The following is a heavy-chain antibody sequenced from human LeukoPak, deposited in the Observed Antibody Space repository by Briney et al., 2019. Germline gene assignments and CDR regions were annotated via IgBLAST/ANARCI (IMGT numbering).Heavy chain of an antibody. J-gene: IGHJ4*02. D-gene: IGHD2-21*01. CDR1: GGSISGYY. V-gene: IGHV4-34*01. CDR3: AGESMVYFDY. CDR2: INHSGST. Sequence: PSETLSLTCTVSGGSISGYYWSWIRQPPGKGLEWIGEINHSGSTNYNPSLKSRVTISVDTSKNQFSLKLSSVTAADTAVYYCAGESMVYFDYWGQGTLVTVSS.